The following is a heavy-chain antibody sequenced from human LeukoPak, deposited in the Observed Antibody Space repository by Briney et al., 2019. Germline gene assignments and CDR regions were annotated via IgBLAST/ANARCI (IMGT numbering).Heavy chain of an antibody. V-gene: IGHV3-48*04. CDR1: GFTFSDYS. CDR3: ARVRGADLHYYYMDV. CDR2: ILTTGSLI. J-gene: IGHJ6*03. D-gene: IGHD1-26*01. Sequence: GGSLRLSCAGSGFTFSDYSMNWVRQAPGKGLEWISYILTTGSLIYYADSVKGRFTISRDNVKNSVSLQMNSLRADDTAVYYCARVRGADLHYYYMDVWGKGTTVTVSS.